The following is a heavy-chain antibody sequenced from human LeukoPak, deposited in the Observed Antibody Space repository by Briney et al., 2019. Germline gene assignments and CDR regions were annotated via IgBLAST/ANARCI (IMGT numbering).Heavy chain of an antibody. Sequence: AASVKVSCKASGYTFTSYDINRVRQATGQGLEWMGWMNPNSGNTGYAQKFQGRVTMTRNTSISTAYMELSSLRSEDAAVYYCARWLQFQPFDYWGQGTLVTVSS. J-gene: IGHJ4*02. CDR1: GYTFTSYD. CDR2: MNPNSGNT. D-gene: IGHD5-24*01. V-gene: IGHV1-8*01. CDR3: ARWLQFQPFDY.